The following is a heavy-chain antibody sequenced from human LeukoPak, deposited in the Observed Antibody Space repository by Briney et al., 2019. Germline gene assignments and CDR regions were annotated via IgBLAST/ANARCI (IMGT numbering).Heavy chain of an antibody. Sequence: GGSLRLSCVASGFTFSTYGMSWVRQAPGKGLDWVSAVSGGRGCTHYADSVTGRFTISRDNSKNTLYLQMNSLRAEDTAVYYCAKGTTNNWFDPWGQGTLVTVSS. CDR2: VSGGRGCT. CDR1: GFTFSTYG. D-gene: IGHD1-26*01. V-gene: IGHV3-23*01. J-gene: IGHJ5*02. CDR3: AKGTTNNWFDP.